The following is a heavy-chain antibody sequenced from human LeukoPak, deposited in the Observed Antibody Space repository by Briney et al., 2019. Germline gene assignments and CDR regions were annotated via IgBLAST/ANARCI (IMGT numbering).Heavy chain of an antibody. CDR2: ITSSSTYI. Sequence: PGGSLRLSCAASGFTFSNYNMNWVRQAPGKGLEWVSSITSSSTYIYYADSVKGRFTISRDNSKDTLYLDVSSLRVDDTAVYYCAKMWRVGGVTTLDYWGQGTLVTVGS. CDR3: AKMWRVGGVTTLDY. V-gene: IGHV3-21*04. CDR1: GFTFSNYN. D-gene: IGHD3-16*01. J-gene: IGHJ4*02.